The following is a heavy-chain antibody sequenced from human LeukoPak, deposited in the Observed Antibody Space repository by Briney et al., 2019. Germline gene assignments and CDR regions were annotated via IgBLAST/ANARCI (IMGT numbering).Heavy chain of an antibody. Sequence: GGSLRLSCAASGFTFSSDGMSWVRQAPGKGLEWVSAISGSGGSTYYADSVKGRFTISRDNSKNTLYLQMSSLRAEDTAVYYCAKEAFIRITMVRGVIAPWGQGTLVTVSS. V-gene: IGHV3-23*01. CDR3: AKEAFIRITMVRGVIAP. J-gene: IGHJ5*02. D-gene: IGHD3-10*01. CDR2: ISGSGGST. CDR1: GFTFSSDG.